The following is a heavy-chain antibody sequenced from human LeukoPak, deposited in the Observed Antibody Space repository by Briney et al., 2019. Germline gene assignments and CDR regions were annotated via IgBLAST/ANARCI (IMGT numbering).Heavy chain of an antibody. CDR2: TSYNGNT. CDR1: GYTFSNYG. CDR3: ARHSGSGWQALGY. Sequence: GASVKVSCKASGYTFSNYGISWVRQAPGLGLEWMGWTSYNGNTNYAQKFQDRVTMTTDTSTTTAYMEWRSLESDATAVYYCARHSGSGWQALGYWGQGTLVTVSS. V-gene: IGHV1-18*04. D-gene: IGHD6-19*01. J-gene: IGHJ4*02.